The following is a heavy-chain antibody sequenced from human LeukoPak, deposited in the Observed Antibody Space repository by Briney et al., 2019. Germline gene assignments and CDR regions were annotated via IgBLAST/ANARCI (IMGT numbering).Heavy chain of an antibody. CDR1: GFTFSSYA. D-gene: IGHD2-21*02. J-gene: IGHJ6*02. CDR3: AKATWGVVTAKFAMDV. V-gene: IGHV3-23*01. Sequence: GGSLRLSCAASGFTFSSYAMSWVRRAPGKGLEWVSAISGSGGNTYYADSVKGRFTISRDNSKNTLYLQMNSLRAEDTAVYFCAKATWGVVTAKFAMDVWGQGTTVTVSS. CDR2: ISGSGGNT.